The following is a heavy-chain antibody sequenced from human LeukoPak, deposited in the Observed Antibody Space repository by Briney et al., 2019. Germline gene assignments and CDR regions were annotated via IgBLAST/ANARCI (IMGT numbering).Heavy chain of an antibody. D-gene: IGHD2-15*01. CDR1: GFTFSSYD. V-gene: IGHV3-13*01. Sequence: PGGSLRLSCAASGFTFSSYDMHWVRQATGKGLEWVSAIGTAGDTYYPGSVKGRFTISRENAKNSLYLQMNSLRAEDTAVYYCARESRFALMGSYPDQPTWGQGTLVTVSS. J-gene: IGHJ5*02. CDR2: IGTAGDT. CDR3: ARESRFALMGSYPDQPT.